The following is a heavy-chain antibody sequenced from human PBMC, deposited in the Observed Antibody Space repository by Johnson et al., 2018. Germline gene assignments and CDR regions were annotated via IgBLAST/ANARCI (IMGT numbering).Heavy chain of an antibody. CDR1: GGTLSNHA. Sequence: QVQLVQSGAEVKKPGSSVKVSCKASGGTLSNHAINWVRQAPGKGLEWMGGIVPILGRANYAQKFQDRVTINADKSTSTAHMELGSLRSEDTAVYYCAGDAYISSGWPVLYFDYWGQGTLVTVSS. J-gene: IGHJ4*02. V-gene: IGHV1-69*06. D-gene: IGHD6-19*01. CDR2: IVPILGRA. CDR3: AGDAYISSGWPVLYFDY.